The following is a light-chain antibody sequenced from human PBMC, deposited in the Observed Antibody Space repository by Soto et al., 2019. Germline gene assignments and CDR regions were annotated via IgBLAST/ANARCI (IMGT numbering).Light chain of an antibody. CDR1: QSLLQRNGKNY. CDR3: MQGLQRGS. V-gene: IGKV2-28*01. CDR2: LAS. J-gene: IGKJ4*01. Sequence: VLTQSPLSLPVTPGEPASISCRSSQSLLQRNGKNYLDWYLQKPGQSPQILIYLASNRSSGVPDRFSGSGSGTDFTLRISPVQAEDVGVYYCMQGLQRGSFGGGTKVEIK.